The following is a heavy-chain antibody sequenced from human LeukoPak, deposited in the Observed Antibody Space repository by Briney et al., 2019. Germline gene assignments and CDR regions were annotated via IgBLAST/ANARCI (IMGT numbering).Heavy chain of an antibody. CDR2: INHSGST. CDR3: ASHGYQPPKEFDY. J-gene: IGHJ4*02. D-gene: IGHD2-2*01. CDR1: GGSFSGYY. V-gene: IGHV4-34*01. Sequence: PSETLSLTCAVYGGSFSGYYWSWIRQPPGKGLEWIGEINHSGSTNYNPSLKSRVTISVDTSKNQFSLKLGSVTAADTAVYSCASHGYQPPKEFDYWGQGTLVTVSS.